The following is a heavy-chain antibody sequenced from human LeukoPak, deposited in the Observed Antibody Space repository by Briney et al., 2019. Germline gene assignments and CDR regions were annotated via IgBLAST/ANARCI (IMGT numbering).Heavy chain of an antibody. CDR1: GYSISSGYY. CDR2: IYHSGST. D-gene: IGHD4-17*01. J-gene: IGHJ4*02. V-gene: IGHV4-38-2*01. Sequence: PSETLSLNCAVSGYSISSGYYWGWIRQPPGKGLEWIGSIYHSGSTYYNPSLKSRVTISVDTSKNQFSLKLRSVTAADTAVYYCARQSGDFDYWGQGTLVTVSS. CDR3: ARQSGDFDY.